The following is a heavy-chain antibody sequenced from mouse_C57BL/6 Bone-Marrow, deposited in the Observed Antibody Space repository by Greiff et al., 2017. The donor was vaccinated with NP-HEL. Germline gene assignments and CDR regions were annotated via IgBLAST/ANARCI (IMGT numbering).Heavy chain of an antibody. Sequence: LQQSGASVKISCKASGYAFSSYWMNWVKQRPGKGLEWIGQIYPGDGDTNYNGKFKGKATLTADKSSSTAYMQLSSLTSEESAVFFCAGSGTTVVAPFAYWGRGTLVTVSA. CDR1: GYAFSSYW. CDR3: AGSGTTVVAPFAY. CDR2: IYPGDGDT. D-gene: IGHD1-1*01. J-gene: IGHJ3*01. V-gene: IGHV1-80*01.